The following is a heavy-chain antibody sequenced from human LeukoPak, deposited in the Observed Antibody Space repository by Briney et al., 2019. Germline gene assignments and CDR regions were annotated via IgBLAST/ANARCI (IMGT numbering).Heavy chain of an antibody. CDR3: ARGPSALPSVVSDY. Sequence: KTGGSLRLSCAASGFTFSSYSMNWVRQAPGKGLEWVSSISSSSSYIYYADSVKGRFTISRDNAKNSLYLQMNSLRAEDTAVYYCARGPSALPSVVSDYWGQGTLVTVSS. J-gene: IGHJ4*02. D-gene: IGHD2-2*01. CDR1: GFTFSSYS. V-gene: IGHV3-21*01. CDR2: ISSSSSYI.